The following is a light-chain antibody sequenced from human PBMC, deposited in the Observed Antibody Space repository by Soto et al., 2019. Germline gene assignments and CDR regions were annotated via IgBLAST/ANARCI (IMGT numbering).Light chain of an antibody. V-gene: IGKV3-20*01. CDR2: GAS. CDR3: QKYGGSPIT. J-gene: IGKJ5*01. CDR1: QSVSSSY. Sequence: EIVLTQSPGTLSFSPGARATLSCRASQSVSSSYLAWYQHKPGQAPTLLMSGASNRASGVPVRFSGSGSGTDFTLTITRLEPEDFALYYCQKYGGSPITCGLGTRLEIK.